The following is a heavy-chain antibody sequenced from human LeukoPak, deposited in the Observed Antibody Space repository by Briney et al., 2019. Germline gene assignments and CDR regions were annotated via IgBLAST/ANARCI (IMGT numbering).Heavy chain of an antibody. CDR3: ARRLGYYGSGSYLLRFDP. CDR2: IFYSGRT. Sequence: SETLSLTCSVSGGPISNSGYYWGWIRQPPGKGLDWIGTIFYSGRTYYNPSLKSRVTISVDTSKNQFSLKLSSVTAADTAVYYCARRLGYYGSGSYLLRFDPWGQGTLVTVSS. J-gene: IGHJ5*02. V-gene: IGHV4-39*07. D-gene: IGHD3-10*01. CDR1: GGPISNSGYY.